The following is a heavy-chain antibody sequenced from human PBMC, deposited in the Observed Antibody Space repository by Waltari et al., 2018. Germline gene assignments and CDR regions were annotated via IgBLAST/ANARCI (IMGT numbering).Heavy chain of an antibody. D-gene: IGHD4-17*01. CDR1: GFSFSHNP. CDR2: MTADGRSR. V-gene: IGHV3-23*01. Sequence: EVQLLESGGDLVQPGGSLRLSCAASGFSFSHNPMAWVRQAPGKGREWVSTMTADGRSRNYADSVKGRFTISRDNSQNTLDLQMNTLRAEDTAVYFCAKADFGDPFWYFDLWGRGTLVTV. J-gene: IGHJ2*01. CDR3: AKADFGDPFWYFDL.